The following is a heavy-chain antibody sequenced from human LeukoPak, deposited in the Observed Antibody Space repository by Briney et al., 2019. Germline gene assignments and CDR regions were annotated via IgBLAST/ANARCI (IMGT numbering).Heavy chain of an antibody. CDR3: AKDGSSGYYLTGNWFDP. Sequence: GGSLRLSCAASGFTFSSYVMGWVRQAPGKGLEWVSAITGSGGSTYYADSVKGRFTISRDNSKNTLYLQMNSLRAEDTAVYYCAKDGSSGYYLTGNWFDPWGQGTLVTVSS. CDR2: ITGSGGST. J-gene: IGHJ5*02. CDR1: GFTFSSYV. V-gene: IGHV3-23*01. D-gene: IGHD3-22*01.